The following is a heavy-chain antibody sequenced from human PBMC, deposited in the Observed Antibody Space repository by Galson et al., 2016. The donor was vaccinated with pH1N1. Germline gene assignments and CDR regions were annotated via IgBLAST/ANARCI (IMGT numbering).Heavy chain of an antibody. J-gene: IGHJ3*01. CDR3: ARERGNYPDDSFDV. Sequence: SLRLSCAASGFTVTDNYMNWVRRAPGKGLEWVSVIYSGGTTHFADSVKGRFAISRDSSTNTMYLQMNSLRVEDTAVYYCARERGNYPDDSFDVRGHGTMVTVSS. D-gene: IGHD3-16*02. CDR2: IYSGGTT. CDR1: GFTVTDNY. V-gene: IGHV3-53*01.